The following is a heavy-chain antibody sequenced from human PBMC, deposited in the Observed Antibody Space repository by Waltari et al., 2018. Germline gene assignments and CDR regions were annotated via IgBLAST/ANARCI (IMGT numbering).Heavy chain of an antibody. V-gene: IGHV3-74*01. D-gene: IGHD6-13*01. Sequence: EVQLVESGGNLVQPGGSLRLSCAASGFTFPSHWMHWVRQAPGKGLGWVSRINSDGSNTRYADSVKGRFTISRDNAKNTLYLEMNSLRAEDTAVYFCAGGPQSGASSAWYGWFDPWGQGTLVTVSS. CDR3: AGGPQSGASSAWYGWFDP. CDR2: INSDGSNT. J-gene: IGHJ5*02. CDR1: GFTFPSHW.